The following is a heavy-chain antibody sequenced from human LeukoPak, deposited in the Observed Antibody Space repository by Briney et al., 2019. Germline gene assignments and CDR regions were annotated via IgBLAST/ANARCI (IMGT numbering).Heavy chain of an antibody. J-gene: IGHJ4*02. V-gene: IGHV3-15*01. D-gene: IGHD3-22*01. CDR1: GFTFSDAW. Sequence: GGSLRLSCAASGFTFSDAWMSWVRQAPGKGLEWVGRIKSKTDGATTDYAAPVKGRFTISRDDSKNTLYLQMNSLKTEDTAVYYCARDRIHYYDSSGYDYWGQGTLVTVSS. CDR3: ARDRIHYYDSSGYDY. CDR2: IKSKTDGATT.